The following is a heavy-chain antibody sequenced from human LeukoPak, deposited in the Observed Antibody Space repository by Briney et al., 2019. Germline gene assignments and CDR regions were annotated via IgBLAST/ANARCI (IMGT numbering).Heavy chain of an antibody. CDR2: INPNSGGT. Sequence: GASVKVSCKASGYTFTGYYMHWVRQAPGQGLEWMGWINPNSGGTDYAQRFQGRVTMTRDTSISTAYMELSRLRSDDTAVYYCARRVVPAASDWFDPWGQGALVTVSS. V-gene: IGHV1-2*02. CDR1: GYTFTGYY. D-gene: IGHD2-2*01. CDR3: ARRVVPAASDWFDP. J-gene: IGHJ5*02.